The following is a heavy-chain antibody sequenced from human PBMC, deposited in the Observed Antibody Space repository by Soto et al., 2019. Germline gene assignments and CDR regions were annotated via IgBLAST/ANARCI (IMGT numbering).Heavy chain of an antibody. D-gene: IGHD4-17*01. V-gene: IGHV3-48*04. J-gene: IGHJ5*02. CDR3: ARWVSYGDNWFDP. CDR1: GFTFSSYA. CDR2: ISSSGSTI. Sequence: PGGSLRLSCAASGFTFSSYAMSWVRQAPGKGLEWVSYISSSGSTIYYADSVKGRFTISRDNAKNSLYLQMNSLRADDTAVYYCARWVSYGDNWFDPWGQGTLVTVSS.